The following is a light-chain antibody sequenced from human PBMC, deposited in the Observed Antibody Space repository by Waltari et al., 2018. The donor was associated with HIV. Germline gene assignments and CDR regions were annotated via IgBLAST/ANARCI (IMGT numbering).Light chain of an antibody. CDR2: VVF. CDR3: CSYAGTYPYV. V-gene: IGLV2-11*01. J-gene: IGLJ1*01. CDR1: ASDIGYFDY. Sequence: QSALTQPRSVSGSPGQSVTISCTGTASDIGYFDYVDCYQQYPGKAPNVIIYVVFHRPAGVPDLFTASKSCITASLTISGLHDEDEADYYCCSYAGTYPYVFGSGTTVTVL.